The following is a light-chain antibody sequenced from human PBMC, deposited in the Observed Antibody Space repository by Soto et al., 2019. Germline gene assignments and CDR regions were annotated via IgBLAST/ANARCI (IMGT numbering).Light chain of an antibody. V-gene: IGKV1-27*01. CDR3: QKYNSAPLLT. CDR1: QGISNY. J-gene: IGKJ4*01. Sequence: DIQMTQSPSSLSASVGDRVTITCRASQGISNYLAWYQQKPGKVPKLLIYAASTLRSGVPSRFSGSGSGTDFTLTISSLQPEDVATYYCQKYNSAPLLTFGGGTKVEIK. CDR2: AAS.